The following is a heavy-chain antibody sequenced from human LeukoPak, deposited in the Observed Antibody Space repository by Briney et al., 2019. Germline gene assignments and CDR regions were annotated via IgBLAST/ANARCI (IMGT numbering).Heavy chain of an antibody. D-gene: IGHD5-24*01. J-gene: IGHJ4*02. CDR3: AKDIGEMATTYFDY. Sequence: PGGSLRLSCAASGFTFDDYAMHWVRQAPGKGLEWVSGISWNSGSIGYADSVKGRFTISRDSAKNSLYLQMNSLRAEDTALYYCAKDIGEMATTYFDYWGQGTLVTVSS. CDR1: GFTFDDYA. V-gene: IGHV3-9*01. CDR2: ISWNSGSI.